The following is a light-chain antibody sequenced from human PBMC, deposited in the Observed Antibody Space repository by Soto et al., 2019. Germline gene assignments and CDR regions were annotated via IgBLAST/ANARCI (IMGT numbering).Light chain of an antibody. CDR3: QSYDSSLSVV. J-gene: IGLJ3*02. V-gene: IGLV1-40*01. CDR1: SSNIGAGYD. Sequence: QSVLTQPPSVSGAPGQRVPISCTGSSSNIGAGYDVHWYQQLPVTAPKLLIYGNSNRPSGVPDRFSGSKSGTSASLAITGLQAEDEADYYCQSYDSSLSVVFGGGTKLTVL. CDR2: GNS.